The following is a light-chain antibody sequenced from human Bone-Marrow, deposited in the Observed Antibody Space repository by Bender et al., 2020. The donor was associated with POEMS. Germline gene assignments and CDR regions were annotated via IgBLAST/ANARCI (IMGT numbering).Light chain of an antibody. Sequence: QSALTQPASVSGSPGQSISVSCSGTSTDVGGYEYVSWYRQSPGRAPQLLIYEVSRRPSGVSNRFSASKSANMASLTISGLQAEDEADYYCTSYTSTNTIVFGTGTKVTVL. J-gene: IGLJ1*01. V-gene: IGLV2-14*01. CDR1: STDVGGYEY. CDR2: EVS. CDR3: TSYTSTNTIV.